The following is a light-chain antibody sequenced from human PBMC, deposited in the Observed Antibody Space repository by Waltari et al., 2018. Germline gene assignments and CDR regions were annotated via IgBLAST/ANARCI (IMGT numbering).Light chain of an antibody. V-gene: IGKV2-28*01. CDR1: QSLMPSHGNNS. Sequence: DIVMTQFPVPLPVTPGEPASISCRSSQSLMPSHGNNSLDWYLQKPEQSPHLLIYLGSTRASGVPDRFSGSGSGTDFTLKISRVEAEDVGVYYCMQSLQALWTFGPGTKVEFK. CDR3: MQSLQALWT. CDR2: LGS. J-gene: IGKJ1*01.